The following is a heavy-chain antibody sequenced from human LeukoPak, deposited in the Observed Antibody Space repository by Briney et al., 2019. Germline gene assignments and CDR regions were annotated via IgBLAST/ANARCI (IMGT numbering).Heavy chain of an antibody. J-gene: IGHJ4*02. V-gene: IGHV4-59*01. CDR2: IYYSGST. CDR1: GGSISSYY. D-gene: IGHD3-22*01. CDR3: ASGGYYDSSGYYSVQFDY. Sequence: KPSETLSLTCTVSGGSISSYYWSWIRQPPGKGLEWIGYIYYSGSTNYNPSLKSRVTISVDTSKNQFSLKLSSVTAADTAVYYCASGGYYDSSGYYSVQFDYWGQGTLVTVSS.